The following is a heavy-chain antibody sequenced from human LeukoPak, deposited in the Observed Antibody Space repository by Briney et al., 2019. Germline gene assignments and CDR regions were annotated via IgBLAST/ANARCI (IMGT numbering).Heavy chain of an antibody. V-gene: IGHV3-23*01. D-gene: IGHD2-2*01. CDR2: ISGSGGST. J-gene: IGHJ4*02. CDR3: AKEGDIVVVPAAMQSDY. CDR1: GFTFSSYA. Sequence: PGGSLRLSCAASGFTFSSYAMSLVRQAPGKGLEWVSAISGSGGSTYYADSVKGRFTISRDNSKNTLYLQMNSLRAEDTAVYYCAKEGDIVVVPAAMQSDYWGQGTLVTVSS.